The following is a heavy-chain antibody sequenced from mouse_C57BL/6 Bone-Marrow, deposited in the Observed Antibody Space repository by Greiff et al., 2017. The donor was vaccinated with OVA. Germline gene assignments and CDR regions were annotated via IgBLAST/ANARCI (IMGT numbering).Heavy chain of an antibody. V-gene: IGHV1-69*01. CDR3: ARRGKLGRDFAY. Sequence: QVQLQQPGAELVMPGASVKLSCKASGYTFTSYWMHWVKQRPGQGLEWIGEIDPSDSYTNYHQKFKGKSTLTVDKSSSTAYMQLSSLTSEDSAVYYRARRGKLGRDFAYWGQGTLVTVSA. J-gene: IGHJ3*01. CDR2: IDPSDSYT. D-gene: IGHD4-1*01. CDR1: GYTFTSYW.